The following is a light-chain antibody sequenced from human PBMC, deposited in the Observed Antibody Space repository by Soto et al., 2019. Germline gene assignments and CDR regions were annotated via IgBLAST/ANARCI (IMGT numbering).Light chain of an antibody. V-gene: IGKV1-5*03. CDR1: QSISNW. Sequence: DIQMTQSPPTLSASVGDRVTITCRASQSISNWLAWYQQKPGKAPKLLTYRSSNAESGVPSRFSGSGSGTEFTLTISNLQPEDVATYYCQEYKGTFGQGTRVEIE. CDR2: RSS. J-gene: IGKJ1*01. CDR3: QEYKGT.